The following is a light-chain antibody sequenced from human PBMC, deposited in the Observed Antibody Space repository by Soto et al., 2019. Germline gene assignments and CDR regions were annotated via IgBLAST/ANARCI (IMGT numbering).Light chain of an antibody. CDR3: SSYAGNNNYV. Sequence: QSVLTQPPSVSGAPGQRVTISCTGSSSNIGAGYDVHWYQQLPGTAPKLLIYGNSNRPSGVPDRFSGSKSGNTASLTVSGLQAEDEADYFCSSYAGNNNYVFGTGTKLTVL. V-gene: IGLV1-40*01. CDR1: SSNIGAGYD. J-gene: IGLJ1*01. CDR2: GNS.